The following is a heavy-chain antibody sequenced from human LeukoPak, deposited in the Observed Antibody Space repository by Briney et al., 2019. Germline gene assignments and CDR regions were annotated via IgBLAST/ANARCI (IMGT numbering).Heavy chain of an antibody. CDR3: ASTETPYYYDSNGFYPYYFDY. CDR2: ISYDGSNK. CDR1: GFSFSNYG. V-gene: IGHV3-30*03. J-gene: IGHJ4*02. D-gene: IGHD3-22*01. Sequence: GGSLRLSCAASGFSFSNYGMHWFRQAPGKGLEWVAVISYDGSNKYYPDSVKGRFTISRDNSKNTLYLQMNSLRAEDTAVYYCASTETPYYYDSNGFYPYYFDYWGQGTLATVSS.